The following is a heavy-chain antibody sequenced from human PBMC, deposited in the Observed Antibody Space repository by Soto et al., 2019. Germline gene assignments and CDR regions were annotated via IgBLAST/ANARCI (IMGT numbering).Heavy chain of an antibody. J-gene: IGHJ4*02. V-gene: IGHV3-23*01. Sequence: PGGSLRLSCAASGFTFSSHAMGWLRQAPGTGPEWVAFVDGSGGDTSYADSVKGRFIVSRDNSDNSLFLHMNSLRAEDTGRYFFAKEIFAAAYAATSAFDLWGQGTLVTVSS. CDR3: AKEIFAAAYAATSAFDL. CDR1: GFTFSSHA. CDR2: VDGSGGDT. D-gene: IGHD2-8*01.